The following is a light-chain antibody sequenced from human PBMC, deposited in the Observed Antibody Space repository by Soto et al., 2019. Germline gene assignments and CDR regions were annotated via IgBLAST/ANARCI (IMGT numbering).Light chain of an antibody. CDR1: QSMTSW. Sequence: DIQMTQSPSTLSASVGDRVTITCRASQSMTSWLAWYQQKPGKAPKLLIYKASSLESGVPSRFSGSGSGTEFTLTISCLQPDDFATYYCQQYNSDPFTFGPGTKVDIK. J-gene: IGKJ3*01. CDR2: KAS. V-gene: IGKV1-5*03. CDR3: QQYNSDPFT.